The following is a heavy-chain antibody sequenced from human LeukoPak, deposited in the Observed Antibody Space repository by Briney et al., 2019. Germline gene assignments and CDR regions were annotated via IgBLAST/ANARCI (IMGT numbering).Heavy chain of an antibody. CDR2: LYIDGTT. Sequence: GGSLRLSCAASGFTVNSNHMNWVRQAPGRGLEWVSVLYIDGTTYYADSVKGRFTISRDNSKNTLYLQMGSLRAEDTAVYYCARDSGGYWGQGTLVTVSS. J-gene: IGHJ4*02. CDR3: ARDSGGY. CDR1: GFTVNSNH. V-gene: IGHV3-53*01.